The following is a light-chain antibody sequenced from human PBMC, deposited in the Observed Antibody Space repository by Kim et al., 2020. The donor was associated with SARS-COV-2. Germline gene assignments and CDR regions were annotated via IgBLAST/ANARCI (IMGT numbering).Light chain of an antibody. CDR3: NSRDSSGNHLGV. V-gene: IGLV3-19*01. Sequence: GKTVKSTCKENSLRNYYASWYQQKPGQAPVLVIYGKNNRPSGIPDRFSGSSSGNTASMTITGAQAEDEADYYCNSRDSSGNHLGVFGTGTKVTVL. CDR1: SLRNYY. J-gene: IGLJ1*01. CDR2: GKN.